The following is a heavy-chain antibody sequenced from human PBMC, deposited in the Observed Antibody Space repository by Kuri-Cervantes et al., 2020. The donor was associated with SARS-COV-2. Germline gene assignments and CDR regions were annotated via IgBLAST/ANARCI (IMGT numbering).Heavy chain of an antibody. CDR3: ARHYDILTYYYYYMDV. D-gene: IGHD3-9*01. CDR1: GGSISSSSYY. CDR2: IYYSGST. Sequence: SETLSLTCTVSGGSISSSSYYWGWIRQPPGKGLEWIGSIYYSGSTYYNPSLKSRVTISVDTSKNQFSLKLSSVTPADTAVYYCARHYDILTYYYYYMDVWGKGTTVTVSS. J-gene: IGHJ6*03. V-gene: IGHV4-39*01.